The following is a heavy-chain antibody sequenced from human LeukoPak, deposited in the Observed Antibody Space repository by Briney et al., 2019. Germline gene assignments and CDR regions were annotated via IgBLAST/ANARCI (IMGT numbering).Heavy chain of an antibody. CDR3: ARGTVAVGYNHENGDY. CDR2: ISSSSSYI. J-gene: IGHJ4*02. Sequence: GSLSLSCAASGFTFSSYSMNWVRQAPGKGLEWVSSISSSSSYIYYADSVKGRFTISRDNAKNSLYLQMNSLRAEDTAVYYCARGTVAVGYNHENGDYWGQGTLVTVSS. CDR1: GFTFSSYS. V-gene: IGHV3-21*01. D-gene: IGHD5-18*01.